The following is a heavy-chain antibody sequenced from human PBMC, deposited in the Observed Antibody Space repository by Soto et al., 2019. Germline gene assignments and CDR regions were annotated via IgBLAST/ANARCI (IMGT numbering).Heavy chain of an antibody. J-gene: IGHJ6*02. CDR1: GGTFSSYA. D-gene: IGHD2-2*01. CDR2: IIPISGTA. V-gene: IGHV1-69*01. Sequence: QVQLVQSGAEVKKPGSSVKVSCKASGGTFSSYAISWVRQAPGQGLEWMGGIIPISGTAKYAQKFQGRVTITGDESTRTAYMELSSLRSEDTAVYYCARSQGSSTSLEIYYYYYYGMDVWGQGTTVTVSS. CDR3: ARSQGSSTSLEIYYYYYYGMDV.